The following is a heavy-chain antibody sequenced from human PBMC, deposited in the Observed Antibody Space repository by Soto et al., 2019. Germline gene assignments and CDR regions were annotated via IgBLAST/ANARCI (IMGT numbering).Heavy chain of an antibody. Sequence: SETLSLTCAVSGVSISSGTWWTWVRQSPQRGLEYIGEIFHDGTANYYPSFERRVAISVDTSKNQFSLKLTSVTAADTAIYFCARLVYDTRLNYMYFDFWGQGTLVTVSS. J-gene: IGHJ4*02. CDR1: GVSISSGTW. V-gene: IGHV4-4*02. D-gene: IGHD3-10*01. CDR3: ARLVYDTRLNYMYFDF. CDR2: IFHDGTA.